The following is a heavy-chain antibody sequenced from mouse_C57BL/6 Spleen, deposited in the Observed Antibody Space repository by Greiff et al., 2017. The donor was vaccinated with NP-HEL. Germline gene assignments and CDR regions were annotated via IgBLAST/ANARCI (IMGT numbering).Heavy chain of an antibody. Sequence: EVQGVESGGGLVKPGGSLKLSCAASGFTFSDYGMHWVRQAPEKGLEWVAYISSGSSTIYYADTVKGRFTISRDNAKNTLFLQMTSLRSEDTAMYYCARRPGYYAMDYWGQGTSVTVSS. J-gene: IGHJ4*01. CDR1: GFTFSDYG. CDR2: ISSGSSTI. CDR3: ARRPGYYAMDY. V-gene: IGHV5-17*01.